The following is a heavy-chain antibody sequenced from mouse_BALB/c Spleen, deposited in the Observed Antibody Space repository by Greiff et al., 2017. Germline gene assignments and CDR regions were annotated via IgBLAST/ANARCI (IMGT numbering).Heavy chain of an antibody. V-gene: IGHV5-6-3*01. CDR2: INSNGGSYT. CDR3: ARQELYAMDY. CDR1: GFTFSSYG. Sequence: EVHLVESGGGLVQPGGSLKLSCAASGFTFSSYGMSWVRQTPDKRLELVATINSNGGSYTYYPDSVKGRFTISRDNAKNTLYLQMSSLRSEDTAMYYCARQELYAMDYWGQGTSVTVSS. J-gene: IGHJ4*01.